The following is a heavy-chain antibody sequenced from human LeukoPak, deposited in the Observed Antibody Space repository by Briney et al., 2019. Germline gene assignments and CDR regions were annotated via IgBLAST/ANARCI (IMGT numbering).Heavy chain of an antibody. D-gene: IGHD6-19*01. CDR3: AGDLVAVAGNGDY. CDR2: ISYDGSNK. Sequence: GGSLRLSCAASGFTFSNYPMRWVRQAPGKGLEWVAFISYDGSNKYLADSVKGRFTISRDNSRSTLYLHMNGLRGEDTAVYYCAGDLVAVAGNGDYWGQGTLVTVSS. CDR1: GFTFSNYP. J-gene: IGHJ4*02. V-gene: IGHV3-30-3*01.